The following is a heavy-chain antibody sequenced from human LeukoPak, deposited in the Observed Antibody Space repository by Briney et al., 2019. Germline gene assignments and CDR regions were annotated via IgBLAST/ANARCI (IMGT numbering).Heavy chain of an antibody. CDR1: GFSVSNKY. CDR2: IYSDGYT. D-gene: IGHD4-17*01. J-gene: IGHJ6*03. Sequence: GGSLRLSCAASGFSVSNKYMSWVRQAPGKGLEWVSVIYSDGYTYYADSVKGRFTISRDNLKNTMYVQMNSLRAEDTAVYYCARGGPSTTVTTSYSFFYMDVWGKGTTVTVSS. V-gene: IGHV3-53*01. CDR3: ARGGPSTTVTTSYSFFYMDV.